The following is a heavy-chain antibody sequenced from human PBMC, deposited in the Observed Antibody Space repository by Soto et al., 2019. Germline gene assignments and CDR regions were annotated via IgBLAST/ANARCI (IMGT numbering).Heavy chain of an antibody. CDR2: LSGSGDTT. V-gene: IGHV3-23*01. CDR1: GFPFSSYG. CDR3: AKGTQVSYYYGMDV. J-gene: IGHJ6*02. Sequence: GGSLRLSCAASGFPFSSYGMNWVRQAPGKWLEWVSALSGSGDTTYYADSVRGRFSISRDNSKNTLYLQMSSLRGEDTAVYYCAKGTQVSYYYGMDVWGQGXTVTVYS.